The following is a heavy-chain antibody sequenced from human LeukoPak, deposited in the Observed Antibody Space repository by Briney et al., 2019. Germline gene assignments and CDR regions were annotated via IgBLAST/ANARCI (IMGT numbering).Heavy chain of an antibody. CDR3: ARHVTISGPYDASDI. D-gene: IGHD5-24*01. V-gene: IGHV4-59*08. CDR1: GDSISSYY. Sequence: SETLSLTCTVSGDSISSYYWSWIRQSPGKGLEWIGCIYYSGGTDYNPSLKSRVTISVDTSKNQFSLKLRSVTAADTAVYYCARHVTISGPYDASDIWGQGTMVTVSP. J-gene: IGHJ3*02. CDR2: IYYSGGT.